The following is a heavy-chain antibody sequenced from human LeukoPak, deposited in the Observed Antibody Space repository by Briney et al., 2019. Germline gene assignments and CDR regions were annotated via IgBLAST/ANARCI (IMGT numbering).Heavy chain of an antibody. D-gene: IGHD6-13*01. J-gene: IGHJ4*02. V-gene: IGHV3-53*01. CDR1: GFTVSSNY. CDR2: IYSGGST. CDR3: ARFRSSWYYFDY. Sequence: PGGSLRLSCAASGFTVSSNYMSWVRQAPGKGLEWVSVIYSGGSTYYADSVKGRFTISRDNSKNTLYLQMNSLRAEDTAVHYCARFRSSWYYFDYWGQGTLVTVSS.